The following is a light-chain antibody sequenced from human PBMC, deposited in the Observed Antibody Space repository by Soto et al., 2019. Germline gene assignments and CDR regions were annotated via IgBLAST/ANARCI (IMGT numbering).Light chain of an antibody. CDR3: QQYGRG. CDR2: GAS. Sequence: DIVLTPSPGTLSLSPGERATLSCRASQSVSSSYLAWYQQKPGQAPRLLIYGASSRATGIPDRFSGSGSGTDFTLTISRLEPEDFAVYYCQQYGRGFGQGTRLEIK. V-gene: IGKV3-20*01. J-gene: IGKJ5*01. CDR1: QSVSSSY.